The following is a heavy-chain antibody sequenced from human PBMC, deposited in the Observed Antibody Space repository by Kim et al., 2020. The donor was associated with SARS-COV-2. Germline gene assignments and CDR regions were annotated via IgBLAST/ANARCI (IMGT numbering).Heavy chain of an antibody. J-gene: IGHJ6*02. D-gene: IGHD3-10*01. Sequence: DSVKGRFTISRDNSKNTLYLQMNSLRAEDTAVYYCARDRETEYYYYGMDVWGQGTTVTVSS. CDR3: ARDRETEYYYYGMDV. V-gene: IGHV3-30*01.